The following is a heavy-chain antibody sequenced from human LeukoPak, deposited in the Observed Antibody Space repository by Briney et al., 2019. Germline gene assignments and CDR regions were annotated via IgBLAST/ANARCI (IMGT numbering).Heavy chain of an antibody. Sequence: GESLKISCKGSGYSFTSYWIGWVRQMPGKGLEWMGIIHPGDSDTRYSPSFQGQVTISADKSISTAYLQWSSLKASDTAMYYCARLWFGELNNYYYYMDVWGKGTTVTISS. CDR1: GYSFTSYW. CDR2: IHPGDSDT. J-gene: IGHJ6*03. V-gene: IGHV5-51*01. CDR3: ARLWFGELNNYYYYMDV. D-gene: IGHD3-10*01.